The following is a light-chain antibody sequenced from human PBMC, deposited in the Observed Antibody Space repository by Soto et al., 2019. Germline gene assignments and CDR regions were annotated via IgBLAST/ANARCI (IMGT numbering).Light chain of an antibody. J-gene: IGKJ1*01. CDR2: GAS. Sequence: EIVFTQSPGSLSLSPGERATLSCRASQSVDSSFFAWYQQKPGQAPRLLIYGASNRATGIPDRFSGSGSGTDFTLTISRLEPEDFAVYYCQQYVSSVTFGQGTKVEIK. V-gene: IGKV3-20*01. CDR3: QQYVSSVT. CDR1: QSVDSSF.